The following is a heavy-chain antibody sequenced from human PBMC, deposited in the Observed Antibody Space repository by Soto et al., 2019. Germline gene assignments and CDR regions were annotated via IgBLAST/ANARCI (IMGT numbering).Heavy chain of an antibody. Sequence: SVKVSCKASGGTFSSYAISWVRQAPGQGLEWMGGIIPIFGTANYAQKFQGRVTITADESTSTAYMELSSPRSEDTAVYYCASDDCSGGSCGNYYYYGMDVWGQGTTVTVSS. CDR3: ASDDCSGGSCGNYYYYGMDV. V-gene: IGHV1-69*13. D-gene: IGHD2-15*01. CDR2: IIPIFGTA. CDR1: GGTFSSYA. J-gene: IGHJ6*02.